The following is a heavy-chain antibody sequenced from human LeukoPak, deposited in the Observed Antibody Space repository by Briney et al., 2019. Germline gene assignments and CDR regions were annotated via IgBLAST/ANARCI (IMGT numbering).Heavy chain of an antibody. CDR3: LKSTVSTGSDT. J-gene: IGHJ5*02. V-gene: IGHV3-74*01. CDR1: GFTFSSYW. Sequence: HPGGSLRLSCAASGFTFSSYWMHWVRQAPGKGLVWVSRINSDGSSTSYADSVKGRFTISRDNAKNTLYLQMNSLRAEDTAVYYCLKSTVSTGSDTWGQGTLVTVSS. CDR2: INSDGSST. D-gene: IGHD5/OR15-5a*01.